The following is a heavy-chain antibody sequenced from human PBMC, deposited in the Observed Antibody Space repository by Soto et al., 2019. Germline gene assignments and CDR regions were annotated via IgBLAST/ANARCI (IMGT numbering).Heavy chain of an antibody. D-gene: IGHD4-17*01. V-gene: IGHV3-53*01. CDR2: VYDTDGI. CDR3: ATWRLREHAYDI. J-gene: IGHJ3*02. Sequence: GGSLRLSCEASGLTVTGKKYVAWVRQAPGKGLEWVSGVYDTDGIYYADSVKGRFTSSRDNSKTIVYLEMNSLTPDDTAVYYCATWRLREHAYDIWGLGTTGTVS. CDR1: GLTVTGKKY.